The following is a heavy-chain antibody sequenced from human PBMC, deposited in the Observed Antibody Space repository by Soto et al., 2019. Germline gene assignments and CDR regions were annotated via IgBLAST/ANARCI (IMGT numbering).Heavy chain of an antibody. V-gene: IGHV3-9*01. CDR2: ISWNSGSI. CDR1: GFTFDDYA. J-gene: IGHJ4*02. CDR3: AKDSSSSWYRDFDY. D-gene: IGHD6-13*01. Sequence: DVQLVESGGGLVQPGRSLRLSCAASGFTFDDYAMHWVRQAPGKGLEWVSGISWNSGSIGYADSVKGRFTISRDNAKNSLDLQMNSLRAEDTALYYCAKDSSSSWYRDFDYWGQGTLVTVSS.